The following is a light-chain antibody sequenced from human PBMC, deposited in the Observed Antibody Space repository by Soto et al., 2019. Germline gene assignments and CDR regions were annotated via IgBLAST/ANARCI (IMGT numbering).Light chain of an antibody. CDR1: QSVSSAY. J-gene: IGKJ2*01. V-gene: IGKV3-20*01. Sequence: EIVLTQSPGTLSLSPGERATLSCRASQSVSSAYLAWYQQIPGQAPRLLIYGASSRATGIPGRFSVSGSGTDFTLTISGLEPEDFTVYYCQQSGSSFYTFGQGTKLEIK. CDR3: QQSGSSFYT. CDR2: GAS.